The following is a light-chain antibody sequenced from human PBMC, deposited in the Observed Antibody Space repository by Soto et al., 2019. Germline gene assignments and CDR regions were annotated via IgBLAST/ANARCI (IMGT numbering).Light chain of an antibody. CDR2: KAS. V-gene: IGKV1-5*03. J-gene: IGKJ1*01. CDR3: QQYNDYWP. Sequence: MSQSPATVSASIGDRVTITCRASQSINIWLAWYQQKPGRAPKLLIYKASTLESGVPLRFSGSGSGTEFTLTISSLQPDDFATYYCQQYNDYWPFGQGT. CDR1: QSINIW.